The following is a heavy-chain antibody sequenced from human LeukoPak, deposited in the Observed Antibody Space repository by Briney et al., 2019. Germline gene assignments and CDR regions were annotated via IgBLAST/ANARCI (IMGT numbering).Heavy chain of an antibody. CDR2: FNPSGGRT. V-gene: IGHV1-46*01. Sequence: ASVKVSCKASGYTFTSFYIHWVRQAPGQGLEWMGIFNPSGGRTSYAQKFQGRVTMTRDTSTSTVYMELSSLRSEDTAVYYCARGQYYYDSSGYYFLHYFDYWGQGTLVTVSS. CDR3: ARGQYYYDSSGYYFLHYFDY. J-gene: IGHJ4*02. CDR1: GYTFTSFY. D-gene: IGHD3-22*01.